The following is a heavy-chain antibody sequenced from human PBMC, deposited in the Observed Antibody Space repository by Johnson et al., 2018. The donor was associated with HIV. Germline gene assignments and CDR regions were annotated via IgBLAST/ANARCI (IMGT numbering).Heavy chain of an antibody. Sequence: PGKGLEWVSYISSSGSTIYYADSVKGRFTISRDNAKNSLYLQMNSLRAEDTAVYYCARETAGATNDAFDIWGQGTMVTVSS. D-gene: IGHD1-26*01. CDR2: ISSSGSTI. CDR3: ARETAGATNDAFDI. V-gene: IGHV3-11*04. J-gene: IGHJ3*02.